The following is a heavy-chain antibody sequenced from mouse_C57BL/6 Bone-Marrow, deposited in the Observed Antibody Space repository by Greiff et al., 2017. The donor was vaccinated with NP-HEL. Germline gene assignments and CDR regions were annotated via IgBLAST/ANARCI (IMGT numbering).Heavy chain of an antibody. CDR3: ARRGRDFGYYGSRAWYFDV. J-gene: IGHJ1*03. Sequence: QVQLQQSGAELARPGASVKLSCKASGYTFTSYGISWVKQRTGQGLEWIGEIYPRSGNTYYNEKFKGKATLTADKSSSTAYMELRSLTSEDSAVYFCARRGRDFGYYGSRAWYFDVWGTGTTVTVSS. CDR1: GYTFTSYG. D-gene: IGHD1-1*01. V-gene: IGHV1-81*01. CDR2: IYPRSGNT.